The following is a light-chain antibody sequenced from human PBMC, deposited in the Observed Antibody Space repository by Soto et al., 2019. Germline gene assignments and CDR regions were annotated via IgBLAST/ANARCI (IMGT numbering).Light chain of an antibody. CDR3: HKYNSAPL. CDR2: AAS. V-gene: IGKV1-27*01. CDR1: QGIRNY. Sequence: DIQMTQSPSSLSASVGDRVTITCRASQGIRNYIAWYQQKPGKVPKLLIYAASTFQSGVPSRFSGSGSGTDFTLTISSLQAEDVATYYSHKYNSAPLFGGGTKVEIK. J-gene: IGKJ4*01.